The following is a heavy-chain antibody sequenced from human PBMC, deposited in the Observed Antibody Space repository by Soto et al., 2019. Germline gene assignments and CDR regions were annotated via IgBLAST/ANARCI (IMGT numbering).Heavy chain of an antibody. J-gene: IGHJ6*04. CDR1: GGSIRSSSYY. CDR2: IYYSGST. CDR3: ARHSGEIVVVVPAAINGMDV. Sequence: QLQLQESGPGLVKPSETLSLTCTVSGGSIRSSSYYWGWIRQPPGKGLEWIGRIYYSGSTYYNPTLKGRVTITVDTSKNQFSLKLSSVTAADTAVYYCARHSGEIVVVVPAAINGMDVWGKGTTVTVSS. V-gene: IGHV4-39*01. D-gene: IGHD2-2*01.